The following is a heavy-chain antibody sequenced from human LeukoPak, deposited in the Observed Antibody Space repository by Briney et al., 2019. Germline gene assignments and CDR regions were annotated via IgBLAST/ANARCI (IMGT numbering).Heavy chain of an antibody. CDR2: IIPILGIA. CDR1: GGTFSSYT. Sequence: SVKVSCKASGGTFSSYTISWVRQAPGQGLEWMGRIIPILGIANYAQKFQGRVTITADKSTSTAYMELSSLRSEDTAVYYCARVATSYYYDSSGSNWFDPWGQGTLVTVSS. J-gene: IGHJ5*02. CDR3: ARVATSYYYDSSGSNWFDP. D-gene: IGHD3-22*01. V-gene: IGHV1-69*02.